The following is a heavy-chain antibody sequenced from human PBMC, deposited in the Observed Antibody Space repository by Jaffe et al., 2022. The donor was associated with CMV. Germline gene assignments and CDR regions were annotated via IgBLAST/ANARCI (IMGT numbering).Heavy chain of an antibody. V-gene: IGHV3-7*03. CDR3: TRVGPPRDGSGYRPSDI. CDR2: IKEDGSEK. J-gene: IGHJ3*02. CDR1: EFSFSNYW. Sequence: EAQLGESGGGLVQTGGSLRLSCGGSEFSFSNYWMSWVRQAPGKGLEWVASIKEDGSEKFYVNSVKGRSTISRDNAKNSLYLQINSLRVDDTALYYCTRVGPPRDGSGYRPSDIWGQGTMVIVSS. D-gene: IGHD3-22*01.